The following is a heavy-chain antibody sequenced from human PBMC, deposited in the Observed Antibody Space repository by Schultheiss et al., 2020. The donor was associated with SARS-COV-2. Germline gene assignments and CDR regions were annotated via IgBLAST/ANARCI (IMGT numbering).Heavy chain of an antibody. CDR3: VRDTTALFSGAWHAFDT. J-gene: IGHJ3*02. Sequence: GGSLRLSCAASGFTFTSYSMNWVRQAPGKGLEWISYITTSSSNIHYADSVNGRFTISRDNAKNSLYLQMNSLRDEDTAIYYCVRDTTALFSGAWHAFDTWGQGTMVTVSS. D-gene: IGHD5-18*01. V-gene: IGHV3-48*02. CDR2: ITTSSSNI. CDR1: GFTFTSYS.